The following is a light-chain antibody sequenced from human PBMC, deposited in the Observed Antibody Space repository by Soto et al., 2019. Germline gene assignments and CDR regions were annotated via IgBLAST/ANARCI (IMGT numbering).Light chain of an antibody. J-gene: IGKJ1*01. CDR2: GAS. CDR1: QSVDSN. CDR3: QQFNNWPRT. Sequence: EILMTQSPATLSVSPGERATLSCRASQSVDSNLAWYQQKPGQAPRLLIYGASTRATGISARFSGSGPGTEFTLTISSLQSEDFAVYYCQQFNNWPRTFGQGTKVDIK. V-gene: IGKV3-15*01.